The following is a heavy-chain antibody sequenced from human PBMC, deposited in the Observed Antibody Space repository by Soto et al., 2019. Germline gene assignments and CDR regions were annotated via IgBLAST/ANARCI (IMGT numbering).Heavy chain of an antibody. CDR3: ARSGWKPSYYYYGMDV. CDR1: GGTFSSYA. V-gene: IGHV1-69*13. D-gene: IGHD6-25*01. Sequence: GASVKVSCKASGGTFSSYAISWVRQAPGQGLEWMGGIIPIFGTANYAQKFQGRVTITADESTSTAYMELSSLRSEDTAVYYCARSGWKPSYYYYGMDVWGQGPTVTVSS. CDR2: IIPIFGTA. J-gene: IGHJ6*02.